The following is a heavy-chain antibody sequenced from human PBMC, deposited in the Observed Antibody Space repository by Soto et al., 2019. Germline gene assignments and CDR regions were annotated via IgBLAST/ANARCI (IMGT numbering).Heavy chain of an antibody. Sequence: VQLLQSGAEVKKPGASVKISCKTSGYIFTNYAVHWVRQAPGQSLEWMGWINACNDDRRYSQTFQDRITITRDASATPAYREVSLRYGNTAIYDCARGRWERSGWYYLDYWGQGTLVTVSS. CDR1: GYIFTNYA. D-gene: IGHD6-19*01. J-gene: IGHJ4*02. CDR3: ARGRWERSGWYYLDY. V-gene: IGHV1-3*01. CDR2: INACNDDR.